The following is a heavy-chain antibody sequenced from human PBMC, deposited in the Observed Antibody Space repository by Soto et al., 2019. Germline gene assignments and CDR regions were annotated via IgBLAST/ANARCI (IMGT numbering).Heavy chain of an antibody. J-gene: IGHJ4*02. CDR1: GDSVSSNSAA. D-gene: IGHD6-19*01. Sequence: PPQTLSLTSAISGDSVSSNSAAWNWIRQSPSRGLEWLGRTYDRSKWYNAYAVSVKSRITINPDTSKNQFSLQLNSVTPEDTAVYYCARDTVAGTFRYYFDYWGQGTLVTVSS. CDR3: ARDTVAGTFRYYFDY. CDR2: TYDRSKWYN. V-gene: IGHV6-1*01.